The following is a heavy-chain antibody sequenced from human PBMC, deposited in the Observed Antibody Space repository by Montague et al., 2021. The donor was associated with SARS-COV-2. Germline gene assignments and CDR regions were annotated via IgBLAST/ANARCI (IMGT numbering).Heavy chain of an antibody. J-gene: IGHJ3*02. D-gene: IGHD5-12*01. CDR1: GGSISSSNYY. Sequence: SETLSLTCTVSGGSISSSNYYWDWIRQPPGKGLEWIGSIYDSGSTYYKSSVKSRVTISVDTSKNHFSLKLSSVTAADTAVYYCARRGRKLLPVATTIGGFDIWGQGTMVTVSS. V-gene: IGHV4-39*02. CDR2: IYDSGST. CDR3: ARRGRKLLPVATTIGGFDI.